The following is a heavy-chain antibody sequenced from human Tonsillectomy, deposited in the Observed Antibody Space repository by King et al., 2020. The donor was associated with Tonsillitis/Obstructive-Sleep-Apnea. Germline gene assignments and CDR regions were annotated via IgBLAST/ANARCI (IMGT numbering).Heavy chain of an antibody. J-gene: IGHJ6*02. CDR1: GYTFTNYW. CDR3: ARHKGDYGGNSAYYYAMDV. D-gene: IGHD4-23*01. Sequence: LQLVQSGADVKKPGESLKISCKGSGYTFTNYWIGWVRQMPGKGLDWMGIIYPGDSDTRYSPSFQVQVTISADKSISTAYLQWSTLKASDTAMYYCARHKGDYGGNSAYYYAMDVWGQGTTVTVSS. V-gene: IGHV5-51*01. CDR2: IYPGDSDT.